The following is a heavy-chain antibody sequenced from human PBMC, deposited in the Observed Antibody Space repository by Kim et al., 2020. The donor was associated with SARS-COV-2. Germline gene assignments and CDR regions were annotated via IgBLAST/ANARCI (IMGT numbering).Heavy chain of an antibody. Sequence: ASVKVSCKASGYTFTSYGISWVRQAPGQGLEWMGWISAYNGNTNYAQKLQGRVTMTTDTSTSTAYMELRSLRSDDTAVYYCARVKAIITMIVVVSPGWFDPWGQGTLVTVSS. CDR1: GYTFTSYG. CDR2: ISAYNGNT. D-gene: IGHD3-22*01. J-gene: IGHJ5*02. V-gene: IGHV1-18*04. CDR3: ARVKAIITMIVVVSPGWFDP.